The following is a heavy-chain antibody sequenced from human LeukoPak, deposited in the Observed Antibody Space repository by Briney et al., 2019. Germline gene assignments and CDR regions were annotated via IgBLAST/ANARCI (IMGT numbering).Heavy chain of an antibody. J-gene: IGHJ4*02. CDR3: ARHRGARGGHSDCTNGVCWDFDY. D-gene: IGHD2-8*01. Sequence: GGSLRLSCAASGFTFSSYAMSWVRQAPGKGLEWVSAISGSGGSTYYADSVKGRFTISRDNSKNTLYLQMNSLRAEDTAVYYCARHRGARGGHSDCTNGVCWDFDYWGQGTLVTVSS. V-gene: IGHV3-23*01. CDR2: ISGSGGST. CDR1: GFTFSSYA.